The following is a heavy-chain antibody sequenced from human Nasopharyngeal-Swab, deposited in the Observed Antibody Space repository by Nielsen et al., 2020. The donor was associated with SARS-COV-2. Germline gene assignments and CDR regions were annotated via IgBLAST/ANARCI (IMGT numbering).Heavy chain of an antibody. CDR2: LYTSSSST. CDR3: AKIGISGSYDY. D-gene: IGHD1-26*01. J-gene: IGHJ4*02. V-gene: IGHV3-23*05. Sequence: GGSLRLSCVASGFTFESHSMNWVRQAPGKGLEWVSTLYTSSSSTYYADSVKGRFSISKDNSNNTLFLQMNSLRTGDTAVYYCAKIGISGSYDYWGQGALVTVSS. CDR1: GFTFESHS.